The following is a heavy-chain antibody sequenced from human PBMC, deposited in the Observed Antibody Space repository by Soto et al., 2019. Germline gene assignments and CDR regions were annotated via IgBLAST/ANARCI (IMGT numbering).Heavy chain of an antibody. CDR3: ARDIVVVPAAGDAFDI. D-gene: IGHD2-2*01. CDR1: GFTFSSYA. V-gene: IGHV3-23*01. CDR2: VSGSGGGT. Sequence: GGSLRLSCAASGFTFSSYAMSWVRQAPGKGLEWVSTVSGSGGGTYYADSMKGRFTISRDNSKNTLYLQMNSLRAEDTAVYYCARDIVVVPAAGDAFDIWGQGTMVTVSS. J-gene: IGHJ3*02.